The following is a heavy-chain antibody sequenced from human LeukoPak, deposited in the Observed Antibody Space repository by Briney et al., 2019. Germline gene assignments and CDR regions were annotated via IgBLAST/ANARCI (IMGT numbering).Heavy chain of an antibody. CDR2: IRSKAYGGTT. D-gene: IGHD3-22*01. V-gene: IGHV3-49*04. J-gene: IGHJ4*02. CDR1: GFTFGDYA. Sequence: GGSLRLSCTASGFTFGDYAMSWVRQAPGKGLEWVGFIRSKAYGGTTEYAASVKGRFNISRDDSKSIAYLQMNSLKTEDTAVYYCTREDYDSSGYYLDYWGQGTLVTVSS. CDR3: TREDYDSSGYYLDY.